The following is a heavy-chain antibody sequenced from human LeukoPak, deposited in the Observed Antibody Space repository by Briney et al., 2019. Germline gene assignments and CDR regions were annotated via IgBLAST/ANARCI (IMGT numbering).Heavy chain of an antibody. J-gene: IGHJ5*02. CDR1: GGSFSDYY. CDR3: ARKEGGQLVNTRRWFDP. Sequence: PSETLPLTCAVSGGSFSDYYWSWIRQSPIKGLEWIGEINHSGSTHYNPSLKSRVTISVDTSKNQFSLRLTSVTAADTAVYYCARKEGGQLVNTRRWFDPWGQGTLVTVSS. D-gene: IGHD6-13*01. V-gene: IGHV4-34*01. CDR2: INHSGST.